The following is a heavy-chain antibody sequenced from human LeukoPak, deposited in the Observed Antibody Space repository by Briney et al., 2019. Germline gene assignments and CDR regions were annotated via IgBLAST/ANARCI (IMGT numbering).Heavy chain of an antibody. CDR3: ARGPGGILGWFDP. CDR1: GFTFSSNW. V-gene: IGHV3-74*01. CDR2: INSDGGST. D-gene: IGHD3-16*01. J-gene: IGHJ5*02. Sequence: GGSLRLSCAASGFTFSSNWMHWVRQAPGKGLVWVSRINSDGGSTTYADSVKGRFTISRDNAKNTLYLQTNSLRAEDTAVYHCARGPGGILGWFDPWGQGTLVTVSS.